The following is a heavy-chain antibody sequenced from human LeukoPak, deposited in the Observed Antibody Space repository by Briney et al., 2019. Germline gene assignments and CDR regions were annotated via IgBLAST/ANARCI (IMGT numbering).Heavy chain of an antibody. D-gene: IGHD3-10*01. Sequence: LPGGSLRLSCAASGFTFSSYAMSWVRQAPGKGLEWVSGISGSGGNTYYPDSVRGRFTISRDNSKNTLSLQMNSLRAEDTAVYYCAKEHYGSGMTTFDYWGQGTLVTVSS. CDR3: AKEHYGSGMTTFDY. CDR2: ISGSGGNT. J-gene: IGHJ4*02. V-gene: IGHV3-23*01. CDR1: GFTFSSYA.